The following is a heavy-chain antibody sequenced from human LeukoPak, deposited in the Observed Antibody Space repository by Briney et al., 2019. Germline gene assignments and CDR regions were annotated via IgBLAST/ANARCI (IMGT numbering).Heavy chain of an antibody. J-gene: IGHJ3*02. CDR1: GGSISSSSYY. V-gene: IGHV4-39*01. D-gene: IGHD1-1*01. CDR3: ARHFDDDNSWNDAFDI. CDR2: IYYSGST. Sequence: SETLSLTCTVSGGSISSSSYYWGWIRQPPGKGLEWIGSIYYSGSTYYNPSLKSRVTISVDTSKSQFSLKLTSVTAADTAIYYCARHFDDDNSWNDAFDIWGQGTMVTVSS.